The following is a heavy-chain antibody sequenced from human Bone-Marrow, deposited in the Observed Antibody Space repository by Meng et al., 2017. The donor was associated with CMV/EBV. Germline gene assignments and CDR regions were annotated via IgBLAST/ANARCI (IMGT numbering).Heavy chain of an antibody. CDR1: GFTFSDYY. J-gene: IGHJ6*02. CDR2: ISSSGSTI. V-gene: IGHV3-11*01. D-gene: IGHD3-3*01. Sequence: GGSLRLSCAASGFTFSDYYMSWIRQAPGKGLEWVSYISSSGSTIYYADSVKGRFTISRDNAKNSLYLQMNSLRAEDTAVYYCARDRDFWSAYYGMDVWGQGTTVTVSS. CDR3: ARDRDFWSAYYGMDV.